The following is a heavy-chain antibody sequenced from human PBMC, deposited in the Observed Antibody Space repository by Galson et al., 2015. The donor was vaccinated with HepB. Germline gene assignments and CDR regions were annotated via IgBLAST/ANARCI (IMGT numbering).Heavy chain of an antibody. V-gene: IGHV3-21*01. CDR3: ARDYGDIQPKYYFDY. J-gene: IGHJ4*02. D-gene: IGHD5-12*01. CDR1: GFTFSTYN. Sequence: SLRLSCAASGFTFSTYNMNWVRQAPGKGLEWVSSISSGSSYIYYAGSVKGRFTISRDNAKTSLFLQMNSLRAEDTAVYFCARDYGDIQPKYYFDYWGQETLVTVSS. CDR2: ISSGSSYI.